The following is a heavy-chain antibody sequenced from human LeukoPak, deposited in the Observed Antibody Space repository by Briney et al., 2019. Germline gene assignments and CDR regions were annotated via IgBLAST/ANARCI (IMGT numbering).Heavy chain of an antibody. CDR1: GFTFDDYA. CDR3: AKATRPYYYDSSGYYDAFDI. D-gene: IGHD3-22*01. V-gene: IGHV3-9*01. CDR2: ISWNSGSI. J-gene: IGHJ3*02. Sequence: SLRLSCAASGFTFDDYAKHWVRQAPGKGLEWVSGISWNSGSIGYADSVKGRFTISRDNAKNSLYLQMNSLRAEDTALYYCAKATRPYYYDSSGYYDAFDIWGQGTMVTVSS.